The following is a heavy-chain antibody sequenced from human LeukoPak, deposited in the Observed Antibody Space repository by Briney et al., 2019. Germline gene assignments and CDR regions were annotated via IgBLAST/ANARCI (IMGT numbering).Heavy chain of an antibody. D-gene: IGHD3-3*01. CDR3: ARLFKGYYYGMDV. CDR1: GGSVSSYY. V-gene: IGHV4-59*08. Sequence: SETLSLTCTVSGGSVSSYYWSWIRQPPGKGLEWIGYIYYSGSTNYNPSLKSRVTISVDTSKNQFSLKLSSVTAADTAVYYCARLFKGYYYGMDVWGQGTTVTLSS. CDR2: IYYSGST. J-gene: IGHJ6*02.